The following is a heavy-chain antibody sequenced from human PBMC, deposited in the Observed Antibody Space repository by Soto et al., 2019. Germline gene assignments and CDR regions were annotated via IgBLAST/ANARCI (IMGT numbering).Heavy chain of an antibody. Sequence: QVHLVQSGAEVKKPGASVKVSCKASGYTFTSYGITWVRQAPGQGLEWMGWISAHNGNTDYAQKLQGRVIVTRDTSTSTAYMELRCLLSDDTAVYYGARGRYGDYWGEGALVTVSS. CDR3: ARGRYGDY. D-gene: IGHD1-1*01. J-gene: IGHJ4*02. CDR2: ISAHNGNT. CDR1: GYTFTSYG. V-gene: IGHV1-18*01.